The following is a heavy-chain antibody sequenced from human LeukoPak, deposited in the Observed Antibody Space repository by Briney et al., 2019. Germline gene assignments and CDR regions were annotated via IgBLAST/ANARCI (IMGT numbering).Heavy chain of an antibody. Sequence: PGGSLRLSCAASGFTFSSYAMSWVRQAPGKGLEWVSAISGSGGSTYYTDPVKGRFSISRDNSKNTLYLQMNSLRAEDTAVYYCAKDPMTTVTTVDSDWGQGTLVTVSS. CDR2: ISGSGGST. V-gene: IGHV3-23*01. D-gene: IGHD4-17*01. CDR3: AKDPMTTVTTVDSD. CDR1: GFTFSSYA. J-gene: IGHJ4*02.